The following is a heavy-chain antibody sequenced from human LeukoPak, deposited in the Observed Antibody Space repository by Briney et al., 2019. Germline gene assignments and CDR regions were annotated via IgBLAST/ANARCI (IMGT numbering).Heavy chain of an antibody. CDR3: ARAAWRGSNSRDAFDI. CDR1: GGSISSGGDY. CDR2: IYYSGST. J-gene: IGHJ3*02. Sequence: PSQTLSLTCTVCGGSISSGGDYWSWIRQHPGKGLEWIGYIYYSGSTYYNPSLQSRVTISVDTSRNKFSLKLSSVTAADTAVYYCARAAWRGSNSRDAFDIWGQGTMVTVSS. D-gene: IGHD4-23*01. V-gene: IGHV4-31*03.